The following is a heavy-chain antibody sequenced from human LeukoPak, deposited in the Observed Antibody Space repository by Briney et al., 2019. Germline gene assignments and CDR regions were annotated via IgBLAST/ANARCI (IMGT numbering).Heavy chain of an antibody. Sequence: GGSLRLSCAASGFTFSNYCMGWVRQVPGKGLEWVANIKQDGSEKYYGASVRGRFTISRDNGKKSLYLQMNSLRAEDTAVYYCARDEHQNFYERSRRFDYWGEGALVTVSS. CDR3: ARDEHQNFYERSRRFDY. V-gene: IGHV3-7*01. D-gene: IGHD3-22*01. CDR1: GFTFSNYC. J-gene: IGHJ4*02. CDR2: IKQDGSEK.